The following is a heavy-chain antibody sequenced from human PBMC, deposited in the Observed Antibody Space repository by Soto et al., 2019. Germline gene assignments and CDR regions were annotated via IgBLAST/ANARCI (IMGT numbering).Heavy chain of an antibody. CDR1: GYTFTSYD. J-gene: IGHJ6*03. V-gene: IGHV1-8*01. D-gene: IGHD3-3*01. CDR2: MNPNSGNT. Sequence: QVQLVQSGAEVKKPGASVKVSCKASGYTFTSYDINWVRQATGQGLEWMGWMNPNSGNTGYAQKFRGRVNRTRNTSISTAYMDLSSLRSEDTAVYYCARVYDFWSGYWDYYYYSMDVWGKGTTVTVSS. CDR3: ARVYDFWSGYWDYYYYSMDV.